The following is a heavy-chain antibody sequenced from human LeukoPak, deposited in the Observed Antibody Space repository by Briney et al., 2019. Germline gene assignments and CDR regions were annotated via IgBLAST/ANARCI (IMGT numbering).Heavy chain of an antibody. D-gene: IGHD1-26*01. J-gene: IGHJ4*02. CDR1: DGSISSTNW. V-gene: IGHV4-4*02. CDR2: VSLTGET. Sequence: PSETLSLPCGVSDGSISSTNWWSWVRHPPGQGLEWIGEVSLTGETNYNPSLNDRVTMSLDGSRNQLSLTLTSVTAADTAIYYCSRESGAFCPFGYWGQGTLVIVPP. CDR3: SRESGAFCPFGY.